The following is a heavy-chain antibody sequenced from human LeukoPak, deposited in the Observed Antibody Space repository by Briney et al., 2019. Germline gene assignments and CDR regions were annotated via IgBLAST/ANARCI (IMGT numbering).Heavy chain of an antibody. CDR1: RFTFSSYS. CDR2: LSSSSSYI. Sequence: GGSLRLSCSASRFTFSSYSMNWVRQAPGKALECFSSLSSSSSYIYYADSVKGRFTIPRDNAKNSLYLQRNSLRAEDTALYYCATSYDSSGCDWGQGTLVTVSS. D-gene: IGHD3-22*01. V-gene: IGHV3-21*01. J-gene: IGHJ4*02. CDR3: ATSYDSSGCD.